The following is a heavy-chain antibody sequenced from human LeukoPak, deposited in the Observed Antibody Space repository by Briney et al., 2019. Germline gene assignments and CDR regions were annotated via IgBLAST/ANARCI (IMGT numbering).Heavy chain of an antibody. V-gene: IGHV3-7*01. CDR2: INRGGNEV. J-gene: IGHJ4*02. Sequence: GGSLRLSCAASGFTFSDYWMTWVRQVPGKGLEWVANINRGGNEVHYVDSVKGRFTISRDNAKNSLYLQLDSLRVEDTAVYYCARVGAWELQRVFDYWGQGTLVTVGS. D-gene: IGHD1-26*01. CDR1: GFTFSDYW. CDR3: ARVGAWELQRVFDY.